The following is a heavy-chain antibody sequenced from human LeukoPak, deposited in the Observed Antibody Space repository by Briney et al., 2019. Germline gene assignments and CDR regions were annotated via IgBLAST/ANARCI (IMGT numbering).Heavy chain of an antibody. CDR3: ARQELGGSFDY. CDR1: GYSFTSYW. V-gene: IGHV5-51*01. Sequence: GESLKISCKGSGYSFTSYWIGWVRHVPGKGLEYMGIIYPGDSDTRYSPSFQGQVTLSADKSISAAYLQWNSLKASDTAMYYCARQELGGSFDYWGQGTLVTVSS. D-gene: IGHD1-26*01. CDR2: IYPGDSDT. J-gene: IGHJ4*02.